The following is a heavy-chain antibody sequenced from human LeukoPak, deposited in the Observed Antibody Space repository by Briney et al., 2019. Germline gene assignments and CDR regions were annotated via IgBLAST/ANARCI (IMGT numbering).Heavy chain of an antibody. D-gene: IGHD3-9*01. CDR1: GGSINSYY. Sequence: PSETLSLICTVSGGSINSYYWSWIRQPPGKGLEGMGFIYYSGRTYYNPSLKGRATISVATSKNQFSLSLNSVTAADTAVYYCVRESDWLFDHWGPGTLVTVSS. CDR2: IYYSGRT. V-gene: IGHV4-59*01. CDR3: VRESDWLFDH. J-gene: IGHJ4*02.